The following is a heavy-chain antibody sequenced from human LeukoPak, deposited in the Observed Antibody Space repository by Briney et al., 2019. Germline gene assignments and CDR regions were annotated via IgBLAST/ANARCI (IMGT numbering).Heavy chain of an antibody. CDR2: ISSSSSYI. D-gene: IGHD1-26*01. CDR1: GFTFSSYS. V-gene: IGHV3-21*01. CDR3: ARGASGSDGAFDI. Sequence: GGSLRLSCAASGFTFSSYSMNWVRQAPGKGLEWVSSISSSSSYIYYADSVKGRFTISRDNAKNSLYLQMNSLRAEDTAVYYCARGASGSDGAFDIWAKGQWSPSLQ. J-gene: IGHJ3*02.